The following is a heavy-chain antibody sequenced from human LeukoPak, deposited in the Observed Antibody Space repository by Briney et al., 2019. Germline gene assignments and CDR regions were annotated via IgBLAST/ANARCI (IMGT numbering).Heavy chain of an antibody. D-gene: IGHD3-9*01. Sequence: GGSLRLSCEASGFTFSSYSMNWVRQAPGKGLEWVSSISSSSSYIYYADSVKGRFTISRDNAKNSLYLQMNSLRAEDTAVYYCARVELRYFDWLSSDYWGQGTLVTVSS. CDR3: ARVELRYFDWLSSDY. CDR2: ISSSSSYI. CDR1: GFTFSSYS. J-gene: IGHJ4*02. V-gene: IGHV3-21*01.